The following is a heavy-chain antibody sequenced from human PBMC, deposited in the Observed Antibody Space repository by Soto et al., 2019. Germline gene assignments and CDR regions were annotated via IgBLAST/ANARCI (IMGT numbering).Heavy chain of an antibody. CDR3: ARRAFVITDAFDI. V-gene: IGHV1-69*06. J-gene: IGHJ3*02. CDR2: IIPIFGTA. Sequence: SVKVSCKASGGTFSSYAISWVRQAPGQGREWMGGIIPIFGTANYAQKFQGRVTITADKSTSTAYMELSSLRSEDTAVYYCARRAFVITDAFDIWGQGXMVTVSS. CDR1: GGTFSSYA. D-gene: IGHD3-22*01.